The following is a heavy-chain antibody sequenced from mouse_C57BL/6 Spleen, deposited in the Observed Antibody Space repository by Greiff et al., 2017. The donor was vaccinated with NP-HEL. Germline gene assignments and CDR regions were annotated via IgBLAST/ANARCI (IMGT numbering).Heavy chain of an antibody. CDR1: GYTFTDYN. CDR2: INPNNGGT. V-gene: IGHV1-18*01. Sequence: VQLQQSGPELVKPGASVKIPCKASGYTFTDYNMDWVKQSHGKSLEWIGDINPNNGGTIYNQKFKGKATLTVDTSSSTAYMELRSLTSEDTAVYYCAIGAITTVPHWYFDVWGTGTTVTVSS. D-gene: IGHD1-1*01. J-gene: IGHJ1*03. CDR3: AIGAITTVPHWYFDV.